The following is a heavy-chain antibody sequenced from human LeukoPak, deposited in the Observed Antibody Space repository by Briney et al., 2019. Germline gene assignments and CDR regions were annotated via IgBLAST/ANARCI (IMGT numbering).Heavy chain of an antibody. Sequence: GESLKISCKGSGYSFTSYWISWLRQMPGKGLEWMGRIDPSDSYTNYSPSFQGHVTISADKSISTAYLQWSSLKASDTAMYYCARSAAIVVVPAASHWYFDLWGRGTLVTVSS. CDR2: IDPSDSYT. CDR3: ARSAAIVVVPAASHWYFDL. D-gene: IGHD2-2*01. V-gene: IGHV5-10-1*01. CDR1: GYSFTSYW. J-gene: IGHJ2*01.